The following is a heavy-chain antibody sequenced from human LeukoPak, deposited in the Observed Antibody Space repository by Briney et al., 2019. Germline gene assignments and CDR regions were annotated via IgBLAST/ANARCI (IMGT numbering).Heavy chain of an antibody. J-gene: IGHJ6*02. Sequence: SETLSLTCTVSGGSINSYYWTWIRQPPGKGLEWIANVYNSGSTNYNPSLKSRVTISVDMFRNQFSLKLTSVTAADTAVYYCARLRSGMDVWGQGTTVTVSS. CDR2: VYNSGST. CDR1: GGSINSYY. CDR3: ARLRSGMDV. V-gene: IGHV4-59*01.